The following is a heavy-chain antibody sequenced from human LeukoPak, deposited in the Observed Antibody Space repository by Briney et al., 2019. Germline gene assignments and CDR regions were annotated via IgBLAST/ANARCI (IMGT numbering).Heavy chain of an antibody. Sequence: PSETLSLTCAVYGGSFSGYFWSWIRQPPGKGLEWIGEINHSGSTNYNPSLKSRVTISVDTSKNQFSLKLSSVTAADTAVYYCARQTSRWVTFTTYYYYMDVWGKGTTVTISS. CDR3: ARQTSRWVTFTTYYYYMDV. CDR2: INHSGST. V-gene: IGHV4-34*01. CDR1: GGSFSGYF. J-gene: IGHJ6*03. D-gene: IGHD2/OR15-2a*01.